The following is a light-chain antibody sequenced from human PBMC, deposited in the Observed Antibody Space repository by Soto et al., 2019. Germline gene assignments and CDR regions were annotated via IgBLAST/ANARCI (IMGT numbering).Light chain of an antibody. CDR1: SSNIGNNY. J-gene: IGLJ2*01. V-gene: IGLV1-51*01. Sequence: QSVLTQPPSVSAAPGQKVTISCSGSSSNIGNNYVSWYQQLPGTAPKLLIYDNNKRPSGIPDRFSGSKSGTSATLGITGLPTGDEADYYCGTWDSSLGAVVFGGGTKVTVL. CDR2: DNN. CDR3: GTWDSSLGAVV.